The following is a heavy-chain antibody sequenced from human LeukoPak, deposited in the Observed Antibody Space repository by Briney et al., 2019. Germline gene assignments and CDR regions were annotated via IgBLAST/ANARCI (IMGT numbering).Heavy chain of an antibody. V-gene: IGHV4-34*01. J-gene: IGHJ4*02. CDR2: INHSGST. Sequence: SETLSLTCTVSGGSISSYYWSWIRQPPGKGLEWIGEINHSGSTNYNPSLKSRVTISVDTSKNQFSLKLSSVTAADTAVYYCARHLGDSWGQGTLVTVSS. D-gene: IGHD3-16*01. CDR3: ARHLGDS. CDR1: GGSISSYY.